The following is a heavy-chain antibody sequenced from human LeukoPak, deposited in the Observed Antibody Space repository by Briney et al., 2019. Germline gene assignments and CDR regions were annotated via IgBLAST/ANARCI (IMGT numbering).Heavy chain of an antibody. V-gene: IGHV1-18*01. CDR2: ISAYNGNT. J-gene: IGHJ4*02. Sequence: AASVKVSCKASGYTFTSYGISWVRQAPGQGLEWMGWISAYNGNTNYAQKLQGRVTMTTDTSTSTAYMELRSLRSDDTAVYYCARVEGYYDYVWGSYRYTGFDYWGQGTLVTVSS. D-gene: IGHD3-16*02. CDR1: GYTFTSYG. CDR3: ARVEGYYDYVWGSYRYTGFDY.